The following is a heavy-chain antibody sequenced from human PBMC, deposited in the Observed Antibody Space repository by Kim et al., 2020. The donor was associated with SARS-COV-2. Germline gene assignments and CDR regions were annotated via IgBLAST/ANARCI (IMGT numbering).Heavy chain of an antibody. D-gene: IGHD2-21*01. CDR1: GFTFSVYS. CDR3: ERSVEGAFDV. CDR2: ITSDRNTI. J-gene: IGHJ3*01. Sequence: GGSLRLSCVASGFTFSVYSMNWVRQAPGKGLEWISYITSDRNTIKYADSVKGRCTISRDNAKNSVYLQMNSLRDEDTALYYCERSVEGAFDVWGQGTALTVAA. V-gene: IGHV3-48*02.